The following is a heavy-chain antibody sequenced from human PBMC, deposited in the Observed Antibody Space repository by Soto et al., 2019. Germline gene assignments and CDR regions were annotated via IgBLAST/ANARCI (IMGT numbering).Heavy chain of an antibody. CDR1: GGTLTISSHG. D-gene: IGHD3-3*01. J-gene: IGHJ6*02. CDR3: AKALVRFLDWVPDNYYYGMDV. Sequence: ASVKVSCKASGGTLTISSHGISWVRQAPGQGLEWMGGIIAMFGTANYAQKFQGRVTITADESTSTAYMELSSLRSEDTAVYYCAKALVRFLDWVPDNYYYGMDVWGQGTTVTVSS. V-gene: IGHV1-69*13. CDR2: IIAMFGTA.